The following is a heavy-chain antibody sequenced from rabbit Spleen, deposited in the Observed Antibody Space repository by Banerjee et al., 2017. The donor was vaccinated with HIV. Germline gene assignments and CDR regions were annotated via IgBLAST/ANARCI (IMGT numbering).Heavy chain of an antibody. CDR3: ARDTGTSFSTYGMDL. V-gene: IGHV1S40*01. D-gene: IGHD8-1*01. Sequence: QSLEESGGGLVKPGASLTLTCKASGFSFNSGYDMCWVRQAPGKGPEWIACAYAGSSGSTYSTTWAKGRFTISKTSSTTVTLQMTSLTAADTAIYFCARDTGTSFSTYGMDLWGQGTLVTVS. J-gene: IGHJ6*01. CDR1: GFSFNSGYD. CDR2: AYAGSSGST.